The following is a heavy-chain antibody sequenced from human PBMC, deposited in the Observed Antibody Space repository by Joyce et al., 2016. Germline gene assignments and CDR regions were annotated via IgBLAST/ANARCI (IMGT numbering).Heavy chain of an antibody. V-gene: IGHV3-23*01. Sequence: EGQVSESGGGLVQPGGSLRLSCEASGFVFRAYAINWVRQAPGKGLQGVSAISGTGGSTYFADSVKGRFTISRDNSKNTVSLQMNNLRVEDTAVYYCTKGADSSYQYYMDVWGKGTTVTVSS. CDR2: ISGTGGST. J-gene: IGHJ6*03. D-gene: IGHD3-16*01. CDR1: GFVFRAYA. CDR3: TKGADSSYQYYMDV.